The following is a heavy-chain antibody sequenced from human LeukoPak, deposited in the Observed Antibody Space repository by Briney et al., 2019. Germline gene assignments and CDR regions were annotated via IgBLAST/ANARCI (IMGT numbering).Heavy chain of an antibody. CDR3: ARGRCVGSTSCYYFDY. CDR1: GHTFTNYN. D-gene: IGHD2-2*01. CDR2: MNPNIGNT. Sequence: ASVKVSCKASGHTFTNYNINWVRQATGQGLEWMGWMNPNIGNTGYAQKFQGRVTITRNTSISTAYMELSSLRSEDTAVYYCARGRCVGSTSCYYFDYWGQGTLVTVSS. V-gene: IGHV1-8*03. J-gene: IGHJ4*02.